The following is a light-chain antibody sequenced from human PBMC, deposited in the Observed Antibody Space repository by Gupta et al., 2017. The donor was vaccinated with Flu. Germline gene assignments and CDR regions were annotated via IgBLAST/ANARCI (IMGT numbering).Light chain of an antibody. CDR3: MQALETPYT. V-gene: IGKV2-28*01. Sequence: EIVMTQSPLSLPVTPGAPASISCRSSQSLLISNGNIYLDWYLQKPGQSPQLLMYLASKRASGVPDRFSGSGSGTDFTLKISRVEAEDVGIYFCMQALETPYTFGQGTKLEIK. CDR2: LAS. J-gene: IGKJ2*01. CDR1: QSLLISNGNIY.